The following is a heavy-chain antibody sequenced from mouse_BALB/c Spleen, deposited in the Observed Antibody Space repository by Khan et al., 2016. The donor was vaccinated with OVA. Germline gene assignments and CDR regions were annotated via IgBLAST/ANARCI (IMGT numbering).Heavy chain of an antibody. Sequence: QVQLQQSGAELVKPGASVKLSCKTSGYTFTSYRIQWVKQRPGQGLGWIGQISPGTGTTYYNENFKGKATLTVDTSSSTAYMQLSSLTSEDSAVYFCARGYFGNYEFAYWGQGTLVTVSP. D-gene: IGHD2-1*01. CDR3: ARGYFGNYEFAY. V-gene: IGHV1S132*01. CDR2: ISPGTGTT. J-gene: IGHJ3*01. CDR1: GYTFTSYR.